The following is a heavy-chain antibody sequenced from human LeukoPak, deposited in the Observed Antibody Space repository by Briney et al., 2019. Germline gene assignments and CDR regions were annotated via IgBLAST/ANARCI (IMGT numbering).Heavy chain of an antibody. CDR3: AKAANYDILTGYYLDY. CDR2: ITGGGDTT. V-gene: IGHV3-23*01. Sequence: GGSLRLSCAASGFTFSSYAMTWVRQAPGKGLEWVSAITGGGDTTYYADSVKGRFTISGDNFKNTLYLQMNNLRAEDTAIYYCAKAANYDILTGYYLDYWGQGTLVTVSS. J-gene: IGHJ4*02. CDR1: GFTFSSYA. D-gene: IGHD3-9*01.